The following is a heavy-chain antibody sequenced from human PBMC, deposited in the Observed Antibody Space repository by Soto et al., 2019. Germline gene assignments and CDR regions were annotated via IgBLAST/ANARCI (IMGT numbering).Heavy chain of an antibody. CDR3: ARDPDLSIHSSVRYFDS. D-gene: IGHD3-22*01. CDR1: GFTVSSDY. CDR2: IYSGGDT. Sequence: PGGSMKLSSAASGFTVSSDYMSWVRQDTGKGLEWVSVIYSGGDTHYADSVKGRFTISRDNSKNTLYLQMNSLRAEDTAVYYCARDPDLSIHSSVRYFDSWGQGTLVTVSS. V-gene: IGHV3-66*01. J-gene: IGHJ4*02.